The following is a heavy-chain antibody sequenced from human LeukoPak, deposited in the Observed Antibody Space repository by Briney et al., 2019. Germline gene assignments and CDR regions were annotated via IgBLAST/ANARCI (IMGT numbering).Heavy chain of an antibody. V-gene: IGHV3-23*01. Sequence: GGSLRLSCAASGFTFINYAMSWVRQAPGKGLEWVSGISGGGARTYYPDSVKGRFTISRDNSKNTLYLQMNSLRAEDTAVYYCAKDSSYYYGSTCYIDYWGQGALVTVSS. D-gene: IGHD3-22*01. CDR3: AKDSSYYYGSTCYIDY. CDR2: ISGGGART. J-gene: IGHJ4*02. CDR1: GFTFINYA.